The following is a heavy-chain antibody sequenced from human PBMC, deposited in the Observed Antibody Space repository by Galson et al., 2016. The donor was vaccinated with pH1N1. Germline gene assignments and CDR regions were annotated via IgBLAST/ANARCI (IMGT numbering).Heavy chain of an antibody. V-gene: IGHV3-9*01. Sequence: SLRLSCAAAGFTFGYHGMHWVRQVPGKGLEWVSGINWRSGSIAYADSVRGRFPISRDNAKNSLYLQMNSLRPEDTALYYSVTDSGDGDRNLVPHDAFDIWGQGTMVTVSS. CDR2: INWRSGSI. CDR3: VTDSGDGDRNLVPHDAFDI. CDR1: GFTFGYHG. D-gene: IGHD4-17*01. J-gene: IGHJ3*02.